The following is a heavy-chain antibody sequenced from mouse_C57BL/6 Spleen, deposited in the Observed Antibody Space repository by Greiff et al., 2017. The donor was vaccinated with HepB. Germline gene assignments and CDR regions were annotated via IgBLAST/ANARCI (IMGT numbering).Heavy chain of an antibody. D-gene: IGHD4-1*02. CDR3: ASSTGLDY. J-gene: IGHJ2*01. CDR2: IRNKANGYTT. CDR1: GFTFTDYY. V-gene: IGHV7-3*01. Sequence: EVMLVESGGGLVQPGGSLSLSCAASGFTFTDYYMRWVRQPPGKALEWLGFIRNKANGYTTEYSASVKGRFTISRDNSQTILYLQMNALRAEDSATYYCASSTGLDYWGQGTTLTVSS.